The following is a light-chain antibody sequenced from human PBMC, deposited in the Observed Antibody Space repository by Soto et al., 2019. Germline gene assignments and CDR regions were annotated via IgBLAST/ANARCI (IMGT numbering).Light chain of an antibody. J-gene: IGKJ4*01. CDR3: QQYGSSPPLT. CDR1: QSVSSN. V-gene: IGKV3-15*01. CDR2: GAS. Sequence: EIVMTQSPATLSVSPGERATLSCRASQSVSSNLAWYQQKPGQAPRLLVYGASTRATGIPARFSGSGSGTEFTLIISSLQSEDFAVYYCQQYGSSPPLTFGGGTKVEIK.